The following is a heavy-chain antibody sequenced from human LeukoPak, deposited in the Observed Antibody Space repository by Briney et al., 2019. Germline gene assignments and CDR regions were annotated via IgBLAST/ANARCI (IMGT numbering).Heavy chain of an antibody. D-gene: IGHD6-6*01. V-gene: IGHV1-2*02. Sequence: ASVKVSCKASGYTFTAYYMHWVRQAPGQGLAWMGWINPNSGGTNYAQKFQGRVTMTRDTSISTAYMELSRLRSDDTAVYYCARVGSSSSGGGVDYWGQGTLVTVSS. CDR2: INPNSGGT. CDR1: GYTFTAYY. CDR3: ARVGSSSSGGGVDY. J-gene: IGHJ4*02.